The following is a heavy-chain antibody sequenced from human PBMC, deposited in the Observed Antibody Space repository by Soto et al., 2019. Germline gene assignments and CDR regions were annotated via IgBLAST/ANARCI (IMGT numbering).Heavy chain of an antibody. CDR1: GYTFTSYG. V-gene: IGHV1-18*01. J-gene: IGHJ3*02. CDR3: ARGPTGTWIQLRQDDAFDI. Sequence: GASVKVSCKASGYTFTSYGISWVRQAPGQGLEWMGWISAYNGNTNYAQKLQGRVTMTTDTSTSTAYMELRSLRSDDTAVYYCARGPTGTWIQLRQDDAFDIWGQGTMVTVSS. D-gene: IGHD5-18*01. CDR2: ISAYNGNT.